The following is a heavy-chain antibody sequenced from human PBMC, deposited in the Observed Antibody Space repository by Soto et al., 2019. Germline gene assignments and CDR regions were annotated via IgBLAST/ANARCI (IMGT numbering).Heavy chain of an antibody. J-gene: IGHJ6*02. CDR2: IYWNDDK. V-gene: IGHV2-5*01. CDR3: AHRPNQRPYYYYGMDV. Sequence: SGPTLVNPTQTLTLTCTFSGFSLSTSGVGVGWIRQPPGKALEWLALIYWNDDKRYGPSLKSRLTITKDTSKNQVVLTMTNMDPVDTATYYCAHRPNQRPYYYYGMDVWGQGTTVTVSS. CDR1: GFSLSTSGVG.